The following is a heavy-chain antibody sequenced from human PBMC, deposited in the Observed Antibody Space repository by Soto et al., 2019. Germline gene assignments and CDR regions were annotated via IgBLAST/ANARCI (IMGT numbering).Heavy chain of an antibody. CDR2: IVVGSGNT. D-gene: IGHD6-6*01. J-gene: IGHJ6*02. CDR1: GFTFTSSA. Sequence: SVKVSCKASGFTFTSSAVQWVRQARGQRLEWIGWIVVGSGNTNYAQKFQERVTITRDMSTSTAYMELSSLRSEDTAVYYCAAEVEYSSSSYYYGMDVWGQGTTFTVSS. CDR3: AAEVEYSSSSYYYGMDV. V-gene: IGHV1-58*01.